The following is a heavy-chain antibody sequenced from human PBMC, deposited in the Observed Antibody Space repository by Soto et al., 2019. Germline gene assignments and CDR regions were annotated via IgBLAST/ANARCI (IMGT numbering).Heavy chain of an antibody. CDR2: VSSDGSNK. Sequence: QVHLEESGGGVVHPGRSLRLSCAASGFTFNTYAVHWVRQAPGKGLEWVAVVSSDGSNKYYSDSVKGRFSISRDNSNNTLSLQMNRLRTEDTAVYYCARGAITVLRGVDYWGRGTLVSVSS. CDR3: ARGAITVLRGVDY. D-gene: IGHD3-10*01. V-gene: IGHV3-30*04. J-gene: IGHJ4*02. CDR1: GFTFNTYA.